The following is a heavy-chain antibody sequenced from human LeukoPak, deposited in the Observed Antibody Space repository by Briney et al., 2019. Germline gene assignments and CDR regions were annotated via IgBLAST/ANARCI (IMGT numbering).Heavy chain of an antibody. D-gene: IGHD3-10*01. CDR1: GFTFSHYA. V-gene: IGHV3-23*01. CDR3: AKSGVIGVTFED. J-gene: IGHJ4*02. Sequence: HPGGSLRLSCASSGFTFSHYAMTWVRQAPGQGLVWLSTISASDGSTYYADSVRGRFTISRDNSKNALFLQMSSLRAGDTAIYYCAKSGVIGVTFEDWGQGTLVTVSS. CDR2: ISASDGST.